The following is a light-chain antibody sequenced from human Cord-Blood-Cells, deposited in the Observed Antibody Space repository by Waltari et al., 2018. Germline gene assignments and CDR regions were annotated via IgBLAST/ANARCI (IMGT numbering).Light chain of an antibody. CDR3: SSYTSSSTVV. J-gene: IGLJ2*01. V-gene: IGLV2-14*04. Sequence: VSGSPGQSITISCTGTSSDVGGYNYVSWYQQHPGKAPKLMIYDVSNRPSGVSNRFSGSKSGNTASLTISGLQAEDEADYYCSSYTSSSTVVFGGGTKLTVL. CDR2: DVS. CDR1: SSDVGGYNY.